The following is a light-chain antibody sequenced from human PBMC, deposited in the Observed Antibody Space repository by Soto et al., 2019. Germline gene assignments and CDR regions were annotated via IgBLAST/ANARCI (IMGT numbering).Light chain of an antibody. CDR2: DAS. Sequence: QTPSTLSAFFGDSVTITCRASQSVNSRLAWYQQRPGKAPKLLIYDASTLESGVPSRFSGSGSGTEFTLTISSLQPDDFATYYCHQYNSYHTFGGGTKVDI. CDR1: QSVNSR. CDR3: HQYNSYHT. V-gene: IGKV1-5*01. J-gene: IGKJ4*01.